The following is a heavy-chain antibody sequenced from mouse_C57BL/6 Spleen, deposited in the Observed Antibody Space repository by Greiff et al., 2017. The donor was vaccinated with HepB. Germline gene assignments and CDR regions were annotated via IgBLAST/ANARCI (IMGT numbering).Heavy chain of an antibody. D-gene: IGHD2-3*01. CDR1: GYTFTDYE. CDR3: PRSGGYYLFDY. Sequence: QVQLQQSGAELVRPGASVTLSCKASGYTFTDYELHWVKQTPVHGLEWIGAIDPETGGTAYNQKFKGKAILTADNSSSTAYMELRSLTSEDSAVYYCPRSGGYYLFDYWGQGTTLTVSS. J-gene: IGHJ2*01. CDR2: IDPETGGT. V-gene: IGHV1-15*01.